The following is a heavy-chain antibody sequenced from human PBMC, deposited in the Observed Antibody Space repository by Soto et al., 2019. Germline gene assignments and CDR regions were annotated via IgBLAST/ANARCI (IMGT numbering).Heavy chain of an antibody. CDR3: ENPRFWSGYYTVSDDYGMDV. Sequence: GGSLRLSCAASGFTFSSYAMSLVRQSPGKGLEWVSAISGSGGSTYYADSVKGRFTISRDNSKNTLYLQMNRLRAEDTAVYYCENPRFWSGYYTVSDDYGMDVWGQGTTVTLSS. J-gene: IGHJ6*02. CDR1: GFTFSSYA. V-gene: IGHV3-23*01. D-gene: IGHD3-3*01. CDR2: ISGSGGST.